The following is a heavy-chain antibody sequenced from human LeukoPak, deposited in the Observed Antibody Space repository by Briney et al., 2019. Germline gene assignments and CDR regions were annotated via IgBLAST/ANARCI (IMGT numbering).Heavy chain of an antibody. J-gene: IGHJ3*02. V-gene: IGHV6-1*01. CDR1: GDSVSSNSAS. CDR2: TYYKSRGHH. D-gene: IGHD3-16*01. Sequence: SQALPLTCAISGDSVSSNSASWKWINQSPPRGLEWLGGTYYKSRGHHDLSVSEKTRLTISPHTYKDLFSVQQVSATPEDAGMYYCARDEGDYDAFDIWGQGTMVTVSS. CDR3: ARDEGDYDAFDI.